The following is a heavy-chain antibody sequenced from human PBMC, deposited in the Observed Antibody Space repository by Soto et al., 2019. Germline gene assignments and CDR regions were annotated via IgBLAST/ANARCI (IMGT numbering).Heavy chain of an antibody. V-gene: IGHV4-59*01. CDR1: GGYFSNYY. Sequence: SETLSLTCTVSGGYFSNYYWSWIRQPPGKGLEWIGYIYHSGSTNYNPPIKSRVTISVDTSKNQFSLKLSSVTAADTSVYYCARLLDGYCSGDNCYGYFDYWGQGTQVT. J-gene: IGHJ4*02. CDR2: IYHSGST. CDR3: ARLLDGYCSGDNCYGYFDY. D-gene: IGHD2-15*01.